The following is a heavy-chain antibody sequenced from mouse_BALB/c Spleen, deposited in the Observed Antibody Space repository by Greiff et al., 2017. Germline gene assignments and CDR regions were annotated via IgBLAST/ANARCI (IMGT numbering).Heavy chain of an antibody. CDR3: ASYYGYDGWFAY. Sequence: QVQLKESGPGLVAPSHSLPITCTVSGFSLTSYGVHWVRQPPAKGLEWLGVIWAGGSSNYNSALMSRLSISKDNSNSKVFLKMNTLQTDDAAMYYCASYYGYDGWFAYWGQGTLVTVSA. J-gene: IGHJ3*01. CDR1: GFSLTSYG. D-gene: IGHD2-14*01. V-gene: IGHV2-9*02. CDR2: IWAGGSS.